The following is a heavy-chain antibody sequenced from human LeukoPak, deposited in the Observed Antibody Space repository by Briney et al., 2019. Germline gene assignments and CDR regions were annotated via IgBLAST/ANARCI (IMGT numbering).Heavy chain of an antibody. D-gene: IGHD6-19*01. Sequence: SETLSFTCTVSGGSISSYYWSWIRQPPGKGLEWIGEINHSGSTNYNPSLKSRVTISVDTSKSQFSLKLSSVTAADTAVYYCARSNTPGIAVAGTGFDYWGQGTLVTVSS. CDR3: ARSNTPGIAVAGTGFDY. V-gene: IGHV4-34*01. CDR1: GGSISSYY. J-gene: IGHJ4*02. CDR2: INHSGST.